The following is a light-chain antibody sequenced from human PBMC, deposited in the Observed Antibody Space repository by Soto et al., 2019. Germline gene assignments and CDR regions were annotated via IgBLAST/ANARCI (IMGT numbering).Light chain of an antibody. V-gene: IGLV2-14*03. CDR2: DVV. J-gene: IGLJ1*01. Sequence: QSVLTQPASVSGSPGQPITISCTGTSHDIGNGYDSVSWYQQHPGKAPKLIIYDVVNRPSGVSSRFSGSKSGNTASLTISGLQAEDEADYYCCSYTTNIAPYVFGTGTKVTVL. CDR1: SHDIGNGYDS. CDR3: CSYTTNIAPYV.